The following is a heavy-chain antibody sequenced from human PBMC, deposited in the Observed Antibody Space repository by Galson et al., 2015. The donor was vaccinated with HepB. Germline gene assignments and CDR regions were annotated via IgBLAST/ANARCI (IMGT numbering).Heavy chain of an antibody. J-gene: IGHJ5*02. CDR2: IYSGGST. V-gene: IGHV3-66*01. D-gene: IGHD3-10*01. CDR1: GFTVSSNY. CDR3: ARENYYGSGSYYFDP. Sequence: LRLSCAASGFTVSSNYMSWVRQAPGKGLEWVSVIYSGGSTYYADSVKGRFTISRDNSKNTLYLQMNSLRAEDTAVYYCARENYYGSGSYYFDPWGQGTLVTVSS.